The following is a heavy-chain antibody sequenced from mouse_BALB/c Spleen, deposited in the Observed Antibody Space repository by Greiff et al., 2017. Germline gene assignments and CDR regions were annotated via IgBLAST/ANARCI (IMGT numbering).Heavy chain of an antibody. CDR2: ISYSGST. V-gene: IGHV3-2*02. CDR3: ARSVITTWYYAMDY. Sequence: EVKLEESGPGLVKPSQSLSLTCTVTGYSITSDYAWNWIRQFPGNKLEWMGYISYSGSTSYNPSLKSRISITRDTSKNQFFLQLNSVTTEDTATYYCARSVITTWYYAMDYWGQGTSVTVSS. D-gene: IGHD2-4*01. CDR1: GYSITSDYA. J-gene: IGHJ4*01.